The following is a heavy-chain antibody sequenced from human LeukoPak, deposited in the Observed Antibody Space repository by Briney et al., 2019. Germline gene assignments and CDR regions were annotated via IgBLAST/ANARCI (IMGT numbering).Heavy chain of an antibody. Sequence: PGRSLRLSCTASGFTFSDYGIHWVRQAPGKGLEWVTFISYDGSNKYYVDSVKGRFTISRDNSKNTLYLQMNSLRAEDTAVYYCAKGAYYYDSSGQYYFDYWGQGTLVTVSS. CDR2: ISYDGSNK. J-gene: IGHJ4*02. CDR1: GFTFSDYG. D-gene: IGHD3-22*01. V-gene: IGHV3-30*18. CDR3: AKGAYYYDSSGQYYFDY.